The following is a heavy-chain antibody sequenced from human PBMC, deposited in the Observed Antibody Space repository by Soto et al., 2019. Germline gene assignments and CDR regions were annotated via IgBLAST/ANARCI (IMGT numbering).Heavy chain of an antibody. J-gene: IGHJ5*02. CDR2: ISSSGSYI. CDR1: GFTFSSNR. CDR3: ARGGYDLNSFDP. V-gene: IGHV3-21*01. Sequence: EVQLVESGGGLVKPGGSLRLSWAASGFTFSSNRLGWVRQAPGKGLEWVAYISSSGSYIYYADSVKGRFTVSRDNAKKSVLLQMNSLRAEDTAVYYCARGGYDLNSFDPWGQGTLVTVSS. D-gene: IGHD3-22*01.